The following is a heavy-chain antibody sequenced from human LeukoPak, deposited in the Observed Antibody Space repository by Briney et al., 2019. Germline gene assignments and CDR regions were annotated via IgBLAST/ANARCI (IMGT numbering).Heavy chain of an antibody. Sequence: PGGSLRLSCAASGFTFSSYAMSWVRQAPGKGLEWVSAISGSGGSTYYADSVKGRFTISRDNSKNTLYPQMNSLRAEDTAVYYCASSTYYYGSGSYYNPNWFDPWGQGTLVTVSS. CDR2: ISGSGGST. V-gene: IGHV3-23*01. J-gene: IGHJ5*02. CDR3: ASSTYYYGSGSYYNPNWFDP. CDR1: GFTFSSYA. D-gene: IGHD3-10*01.